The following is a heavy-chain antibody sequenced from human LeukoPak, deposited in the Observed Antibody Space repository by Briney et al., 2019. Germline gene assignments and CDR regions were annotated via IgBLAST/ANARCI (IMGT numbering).Heavy chain of an antibody. CDR1: GGSINSYY. CDR2: IHYSGNT. D-gene: IGHD2-2*01. J-gene: IGHJ5*01. Sequence: SETLSLTCTVAGGSINSYYWSWIRQPPGKGLEWIAYIHYSGNTNYNPSLKSRVTISIDMYKKQFSLKLSSVTAADTAVYYCARLWGYCSSTSCYGASYFDSWGQGTLVTVSS. V-gene: IGHV4-59*01. CDR3: ARLWGYCSSTSCYGASYFDS.